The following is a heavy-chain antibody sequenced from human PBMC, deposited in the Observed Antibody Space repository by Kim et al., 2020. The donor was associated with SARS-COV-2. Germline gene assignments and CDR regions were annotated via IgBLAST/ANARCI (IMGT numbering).Heavy chain of an antibody. Sequence: GGSLRLSCTASGFTFNSYGMHWVRQAPDKGLEWVAVISYDGSKKYYADSVKGRFTISRDNSKNTLYLQVNSLRIEDTAVYYCAKSFSGSYFVYDYWGQGTLVTVSS. CDR1: GFTFNSYG. CDR2: ISYDGSKK. D-gene: IGHD1-26*01. CDR3: AKSFSGSYFVYDY. V-gene: IGHV3-30*18. J-gene: IGHJ4*02.